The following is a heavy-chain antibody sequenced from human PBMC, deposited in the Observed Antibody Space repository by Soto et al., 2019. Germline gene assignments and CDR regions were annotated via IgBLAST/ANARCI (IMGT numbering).Heavy chain of an antibody. V-gene: IGHV3-33*01. CDR1: GFTFRSYG. Sequence: LSCAASGFTFRSYGMHWVRQAPGKGLEWVAVIWYDGSNKYYADSVKGRLTISRDNSKNTLYLQMNSLRAEDTAVYYCAREVGYCSGGSCYFDRKIAFAIWGQG. D-gene: IGHD2-15*01. J-gene: IGHJ3*02. CDR2: IWYDGSNK. CDR3: AREVGYCSGGSCYFDRKIAFAI.